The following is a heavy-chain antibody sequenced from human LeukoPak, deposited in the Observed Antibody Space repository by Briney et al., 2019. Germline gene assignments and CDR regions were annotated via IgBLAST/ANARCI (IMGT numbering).Heavy chain of an antibody. J-gene: IGHJ5*02. D-gene: IGHD4-23*01. CDR3: SRDYDCCGKDL. CDR2: NYYSGSN. CDR1: GGSISSHY. V-gene: IGHV4-59*11. Sequence: SETLSLTCTVSGGSISSHYWSWVRQPPGKGLEWIGYNYYSGSNNYSPSLKSRVTISADTSKNEFSLKLSYVTAADTAVYYCSRDYDCCGKDLWGQGTLVTVSS.